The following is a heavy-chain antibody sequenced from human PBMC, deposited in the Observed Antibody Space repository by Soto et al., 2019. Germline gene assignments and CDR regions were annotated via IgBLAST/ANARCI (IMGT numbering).Heavy chain of an antibody. CDR2: IDPSDSYT. CDR3: ARYPTSGYSSSWYTY. CDR1: GYSFTSYW. J-gene: IGHJ4*02. V-gene: IGHV5-10-1*01. D-gene: IGHD6-13*01. Sequence: PGESLKISCKGSGYSFTSYWISWVRQMPGKGLEWMGRIDPSDSYTNYSPSFQGHVTISADKSISTAYLQWSSLKASDTAMYYCARYPTSGYSSSWYTYWGRGTLVTVSS.